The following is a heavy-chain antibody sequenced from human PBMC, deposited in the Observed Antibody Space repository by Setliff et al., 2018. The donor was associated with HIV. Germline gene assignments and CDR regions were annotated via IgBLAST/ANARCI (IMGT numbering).Heavy chain of an antibody. J-gene: IGHJ4*02. CDR3: ARGYYNSGNYFEY. CDR2: MNPNSGNT. CDR1: GYTFTSYD. Sequence: ASVKVSCKASGYTFTSYDINWVRQATGQGLEWMGWMNPNSGNTGYAQKFQGRVTLTRDTSASTVYLDLSSLSSEDTAIYYCARGYYNSGNYFEYWGQGTLVTVSS. V-gene: IGHV1-8*03. D-gene: IGHD3-10*01.